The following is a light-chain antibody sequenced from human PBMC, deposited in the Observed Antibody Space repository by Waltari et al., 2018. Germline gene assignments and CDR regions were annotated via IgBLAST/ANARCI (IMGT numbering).Light chain of an antibody. CDR3: TSYTVSDFYV. CDR2: EVI. Sequence: HSALTQPPSVSGSPGQSVTISCTGTTNHISTYNPSSWYQQAPGTAPKLIIYEVINRPSGVPDRFSGSKSGGTASLTISGLQAEDEADYYCTSYTVSDFYVFGTGTKVTVL. J-gene: IGLJ1*01. CDR1: TNHISTYNP. V-gene: IGLV2-18*02.